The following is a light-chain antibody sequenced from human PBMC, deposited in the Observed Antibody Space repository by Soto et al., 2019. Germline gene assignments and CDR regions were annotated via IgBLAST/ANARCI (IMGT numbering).Light chain of an antibody. J-gene: IGKJ2*01. V-gene: IGKV1-39*01. CDR1: QSIGNY. Sequence: DIQMTQSPSSLSASVGDRATITCRASQSIGNYLSWYQQKPEKAPELLIHSASILVSGVPSRFIGGGSWTDITVTXXXXXXXDFATYYCHQXXXXXHTFGQ. CDR2: SAS. CDR3: HQXXXXXHT.